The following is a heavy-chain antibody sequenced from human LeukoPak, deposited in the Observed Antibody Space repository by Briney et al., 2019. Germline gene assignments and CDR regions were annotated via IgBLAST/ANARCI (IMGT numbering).Heavy chain of an antibody. J-gene: IGHJ4*02. V-gene: IGHV3-30*02. CDR3: AKDLDGHGAYEY. D-gene: IGHD5-12*01. Sequence: GGSLRLSFAASGFTFSTYGMHWVRQAPGNGLEWVTYIRNDGGDTFDADSVKGRFTISKDNSKNTLYLQMNSLSAEDTALYDCAKDLDGHGAYEYWGQGTLVTVSS. CDR1: GFTFSTYG. CDR2: IRNDGGDT.